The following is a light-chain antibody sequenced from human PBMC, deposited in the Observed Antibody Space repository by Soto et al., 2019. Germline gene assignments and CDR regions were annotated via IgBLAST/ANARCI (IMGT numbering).Light chain of an antibody. Sequence: EVVLTQSPGTLSLSPGERATLSCGAGQSVGSSYLAWYQQKPGQAPRLLIYGASTRATGIPDRFSGSGSGTEYTLTISRLEPEDFAVYYCQQYINSAWTLGQGTKVNIK. V-gene: IGKV3-20*01. CDR3: QQYINSAWT. J-gene: IGKJ1*01. CDR2: GAS. CDR1: QSVGSSY.